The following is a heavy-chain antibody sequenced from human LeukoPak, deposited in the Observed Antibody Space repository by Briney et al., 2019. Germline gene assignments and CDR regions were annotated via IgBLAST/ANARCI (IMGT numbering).Heavy chain of an antibody. CDR2: ISWGGGST. V-gene: IGHV3-43D*04. CDR1: GFTFDDYA. J-gene: IGHJ6*03. D-gene: IGHD2-15*01. CDR3: AKGGSNYYYYYMDV. Sequence: GGSLRLSCAASGFTFDDYAMHWVRQAPGKGLEWVSLISWGGGSTYYADSVKGRFTISRDNSKNSLYLQMNSLRAEDTALYYCAKGGSNYYYYYMDVWGKGTTVTVSS.